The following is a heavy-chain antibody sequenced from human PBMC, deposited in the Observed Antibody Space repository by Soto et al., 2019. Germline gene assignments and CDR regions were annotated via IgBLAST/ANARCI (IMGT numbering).Heavy chain of an antibody. CDR3: ARDRYRGWFDP. V-gene: IGHV4-31*03. D-gene: IGHD1-26*01. CDR2: IYYSGST. Sequence: SETLSLTCTVSGGSISSGGYYWSWIRQHPGKGLEWIGYIYYSGSTYYNPSLKSRVTISVDTSKNQFSLKLSSVTAADTAVYYCARDRYRGWFDPWGQGTLVTVSS. CDR1: GGSISSGGYY. J-gene: IGHJ5*02.